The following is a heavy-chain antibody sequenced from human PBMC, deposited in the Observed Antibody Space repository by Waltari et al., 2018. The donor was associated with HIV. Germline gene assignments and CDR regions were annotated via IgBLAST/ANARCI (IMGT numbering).Heavy chain of an antibody. CDR2: LYGDGTT. Sequence: EVQLVQSGGGVVSPEESVRLSCAVSGTLGADNSMSWIRQAPGKGLEWGAVLYGDGTTYYADSVKGRFVVSRDKAKNMFFLQMDYPRGADSATYFCARGIRYYAPWGQGVLVSVS. J-gene: IGHJ5*02. V-gene: IGHV3-53*02. D-gene: IGHD3-3*01. CDR1: GTLGADNS. CDR3: ARGIRYYAP.